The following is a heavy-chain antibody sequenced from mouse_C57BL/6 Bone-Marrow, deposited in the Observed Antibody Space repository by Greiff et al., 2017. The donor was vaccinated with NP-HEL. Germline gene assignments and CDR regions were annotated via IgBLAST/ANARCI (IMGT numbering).Heavy chain of an antibody. D-gene: IGHD2-5*01. CDR3: AREEVYSNYGYFDY. CDR1: GFTFSSYA. V-gene: IGHV5-4*01. Sequence: EVKLVESGGGLVKPGGSLKLSCAASGFTFSSYAMSWVRQTPEKRLEWVATISDGGSYTYYPDNVKGRFTISRDNAKNNLYLQMSHLKSEDTAMYYCAREEVYSNYGYFDYWGQGTTLTVSS. J-gene: IGHJ2*01. CDR2: ISDGGSYT.